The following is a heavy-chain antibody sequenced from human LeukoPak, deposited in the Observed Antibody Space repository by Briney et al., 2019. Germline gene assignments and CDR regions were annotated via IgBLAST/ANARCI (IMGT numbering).Heavy chain of an antibody. Sequence: PGGSLRLSCAASGFTFSRYAMNWVRQAPGKGLQWVSYINTYSSDIHYADSVKGRFTISRDNARNTLYLQLSSLRAEDSAVYYCARDTFQPGLIDSWGQGTLVTVSS. CDR2: INTYSSDI. J-gene: IGHJ4*02. CDR1: GFTFSRYA. D-gene: IGHD2-2*01. V-gene: IGHV3-21*05. CDR3: ARDTFQPGLIDS.